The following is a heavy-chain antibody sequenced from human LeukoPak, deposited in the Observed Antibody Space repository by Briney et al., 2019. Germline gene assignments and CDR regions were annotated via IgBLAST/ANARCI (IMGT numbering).Heavy chain of an antibody. V-gene: IGHV3-30*18. J-gene: IGHJ6*04. D-gene: IGHD3-10*02. CDR3: AELGITMIGGV. CDR2: ISFDGGNK. CDR1: GFTFQTFG. Sequence: PGGSLRLSCAVSGFTFQTFGIHWVRQTPGKGLEWVALISFDGGNKYYTDSVKGRFTISRDNSKNTLYLQMDSLRVEDTAVYYCAELGITMIGGVWGKGTTVTISS.